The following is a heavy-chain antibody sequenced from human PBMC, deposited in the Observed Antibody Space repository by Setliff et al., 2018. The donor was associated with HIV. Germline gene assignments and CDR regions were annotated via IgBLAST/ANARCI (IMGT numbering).Heavy chain of an antibody. CDR2: INHSGNS. CDR3: AKDREQWLAWRGFDY. V-gene: IGHV4-34*01. Sequence: TSETLSLTCAVYVGSFSGYYWTWIRQPPGKGLEWIGEINHSGNSNYNPSLKSRVTLSVDTSKNQFSLRAEDTAVYYCAKDREQWLAWRGFDYWGQGTLVTVSS. J-gene: IGHJ4*02. D-gene: IGHD6-19*01. CDR1: VGSFSGYY.